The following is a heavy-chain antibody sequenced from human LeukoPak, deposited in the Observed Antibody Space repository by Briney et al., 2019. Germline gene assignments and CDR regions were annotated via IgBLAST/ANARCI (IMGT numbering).Heavy chain of an antibody. CDR3: ARVRTTVTRHNWFDP. CDR1: GLTVSSNR. D-gene: IGHD4-17*01. V-gene: IGHV3-53*01. CDR2: IYSDGTT. J-gene: IGHJ5*02. Sequence: GGSLRLSCVVSGLTVSSNRMSWVRQAPGKGLHWVSVIYSDGTTYYADSVKGRFTISRDNSKNTLYLQMNSLRAEDTAVYYCARVRTTVTRHNWFDPWGQGTLVTVSS.